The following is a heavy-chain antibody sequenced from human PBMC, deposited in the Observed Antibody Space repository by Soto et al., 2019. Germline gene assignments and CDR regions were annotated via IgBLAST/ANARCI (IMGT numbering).Heavy chain of an antibody. Sequence: GGSLRLSCAASGFTFSSYAMSWVRQAPGKGLEWVSAISGSGGSTYYADSVKGRVTISRDNSKNTLYLQMNSLRAEDRAGYYCAKDSSGTQLWFLTHFDYWGQGTLVTVS. CDR1: GFTFSSYA. CDR3: AKDSSGTQLWFLTHFDY. J-gene: IGHJ4*02. CDR2: ISGSGGST. V-gene: IGHV3-23*01. D-gene: IGHD5-18*01.